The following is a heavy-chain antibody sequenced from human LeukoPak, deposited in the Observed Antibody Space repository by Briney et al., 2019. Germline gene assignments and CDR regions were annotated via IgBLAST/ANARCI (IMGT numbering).Heavy chain of an antibody. J-gene: IGHJ5*02. CDR2: INPNSGGT. Sequence: ASVKVSCKASGYTFTGYYMHWVRQAPGQGLEWMGWINPNSGGTNYAQKFQGRATMTRDTSISTAYMELSRLRSDDTAVYYCARVRTVTTSWFDPWGQGTLVTVSS. V-gene: IGHV1-2*02. CDR3: ARVRTVTTSWFDP. D-gene: IGHD4-17*01. CDR1: GYTFTGYY.